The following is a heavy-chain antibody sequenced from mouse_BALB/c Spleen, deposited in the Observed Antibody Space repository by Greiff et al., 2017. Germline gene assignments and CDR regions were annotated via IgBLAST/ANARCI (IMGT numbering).Heavy chain of an antibody. Sequence: QVQLQQPGAELVRPGASVKLSCKASGYTFTSYWINWVKQRPGQGLEWIGNIYPSDSYTNYNQKFKDKATLTVDKSSSTAYMQLSSPTSEDSAVYYCTRDYGYFDVWGAGTTVTVSS. V-gene: IGHV1-69*02. J-gene: IGHJ1*01. CDR1: GYTFTSYW. CDR2: IYPSDSYT. CDR3: TRDYGYFDV.